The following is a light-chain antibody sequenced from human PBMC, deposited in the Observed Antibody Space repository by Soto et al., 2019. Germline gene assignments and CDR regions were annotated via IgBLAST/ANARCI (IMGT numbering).Light chain of an antibody. J-gene: IGKJ1*01. CDR2: ETS. V-gene: IGKV1-5*03. Sequence: DIQMTQSPFTLSASVGDRVNITCRASQSISSWLAWYQQKPGKAPKLLIYETSSLESGVPSRFSGSGSGTEFTLTISSLQPEDFATYYCQQYSTYTGEFGPGTKVDIK. CDR3: QQYSTYTGE. CDR1: QSISSW.